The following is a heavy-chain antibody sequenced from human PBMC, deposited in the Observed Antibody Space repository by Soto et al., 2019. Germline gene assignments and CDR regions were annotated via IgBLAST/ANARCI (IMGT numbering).Heavy chain of an antibody. Sequence: QVQLVESGGGVVQPGRSLRLSCAASGFTFSSYAMHWVRQAPGKGLEWGAVISYDGSNKYYADSVKGRFTISRDNSKNTLYLQMNSLRAEDTAVYYCAREDGGSMDVWGRGTTVTVSS. CDR3: AREDGGSMDV. CDR2: ISYDGSNK. CDR1: GFTFSSYA. J-gene: IGHJ6*02. V-gene: IGHV3-30-3*01.